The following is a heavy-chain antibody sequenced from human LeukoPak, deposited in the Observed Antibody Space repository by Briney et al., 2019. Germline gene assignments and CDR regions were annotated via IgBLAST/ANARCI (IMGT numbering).Heavy chain of an antibody. CDR2: IYYSGST. CDR1: GGSISSYY. CDR3: ARGADYFDY. Sequence: NPSETLSLTCTVSGGSISSYYWSWIRQPPGKGLEWIGYIYYSGSTNYNPSLKSRVTISVDTSKNQFSLKLSSVTAAGTAVYYCARGADYFDYWGQGTLVTVSS. D-gene: IGHD3-16*01. V-gene: IGHV4-59*01. J-gene: IGHJ4*02.